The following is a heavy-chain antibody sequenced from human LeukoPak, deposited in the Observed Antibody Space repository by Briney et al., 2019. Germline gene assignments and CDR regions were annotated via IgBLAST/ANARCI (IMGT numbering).Heavy chain of an antibody. V-gene: IGHV4-38-2*02. D-gene: IGHD3-22*01. J-gene: IGHJ4*02. Sequence: SETLSLTCTVSGYSISSGYYWGWIRQPPGKGLEWIGSIYHSGSTNYNPSLKSRVTMSVDTSKNQFSLKLSSVTAADTAVYYCARMGRYYDSSGYYHNYFDYWGQGTLVTVSS. CDR2: IYHSGST. CDR3: ARMGRYYDSSGYYHNYFDY. CDR1: GYSISSGYY.